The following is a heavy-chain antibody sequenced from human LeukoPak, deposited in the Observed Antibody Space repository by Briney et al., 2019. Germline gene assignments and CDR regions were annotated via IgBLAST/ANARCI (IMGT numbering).Heavy chain of an antibody. CDR2: ISSSSSYI. Sequence: GGSLRLSCAASGFTFSSYSMNWVRQAPGKGLEWVSSISSSSSYIYYADSVKGRFTISRDNAKNSLYLQMNSLRAEDTAVYYCARERQWLGSDYWGRGTLVTVSS. CDR1: GFTFSSYS. D-gene: IGHD6-19*01. CDR3: ARERQWLGSDY. J-gene: IGHJ4*02. V-gene: IGHV3-21*01.